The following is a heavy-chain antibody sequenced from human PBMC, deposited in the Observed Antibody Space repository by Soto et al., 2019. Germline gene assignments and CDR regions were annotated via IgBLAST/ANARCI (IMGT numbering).Heavy chain of an antibody. V-gene: IGHV1-18*01. CDR3: ARGLQAYFGMDV. CDR1: GYTFTNYD. Sequence: QVQLLQSGTEVKKPGASVKVSCKASGYTFTNYDISWVRQAPGQGLEWMAWISAHNGNKNYAEKFQGRVTMTTDTSTSTAYLEVRSLRSDDTAVYYCARGLQAYFGMDVWCQVTTVTVAS. D-gene: IGHD1-1*01. J-gene: IGHJ6*02. CDR2: ISAHNGNK.